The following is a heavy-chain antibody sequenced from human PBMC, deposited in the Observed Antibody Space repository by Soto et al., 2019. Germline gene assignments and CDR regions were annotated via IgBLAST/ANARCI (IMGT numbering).Heavy chain of an antibody. J-gene: IGHJ4*02. CDR3: ARDFSSSADGFDY. CDR1: GYTFTSYA. V-gene: IGHV1-2*02. CDR2: INPNTGGT. D-gene: IGHD6-6*01. Sequence: GASVKVSCKASGYTFTSYAIHWVRQAPGHGLEWMGWINPNTGGTNYAQKFQGRVTVTRDTSITTAYMELSRLRSDDTAVYYCARDFSSSADGFDYWGQGTLVTVSS.